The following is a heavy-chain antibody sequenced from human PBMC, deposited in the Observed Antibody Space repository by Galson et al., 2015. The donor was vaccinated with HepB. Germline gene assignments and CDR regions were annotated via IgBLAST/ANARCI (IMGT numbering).Heavy chain of an antibody. J-gene: IGHJ6*03. D-gene: IGHD3-10*01. Sequence: SETLSLTCAVYGGSFSSDYWTWIRQPPGRGLEWIGDINHSGSTNYKPSLKSRVTISVDTFKNQFSLKLRSVTAADTAIYYCARERITMVRGATRYHYYMDVWGKGTTVTVSS. CDR2: INHSGST. CDR3: ARERITMVRGATRYHYYMDV. CDR1: GGSFSSDY. V-gene: IGHV4-34*01.